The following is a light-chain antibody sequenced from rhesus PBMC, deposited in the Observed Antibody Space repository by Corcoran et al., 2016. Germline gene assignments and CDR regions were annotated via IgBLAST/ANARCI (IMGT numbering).Light chain of an antibody. V-gene: IGKV3-24*04. CDR3: LQTSYWPRT. Sequence: TVMTQSPATLALSPGERATLSCRASQTISTSLAWYQQKPGQAPRLLIYGASRRATDIPDRVSGSGSGTDFTLTISRLEPEDGGLYFCLQTSYWPRTFGQGTKVEIK. J-gene: IGKJ1*01. CDR1: QTISTS. CDR2: GAS.